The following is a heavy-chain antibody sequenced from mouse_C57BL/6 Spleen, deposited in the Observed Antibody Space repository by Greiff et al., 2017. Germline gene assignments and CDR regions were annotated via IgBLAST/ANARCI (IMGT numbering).Heavy chain of an antibody. J-gene: IGHJ1*03. CDR1: GFTFSSYA. D-gene: IGHD2-5*01. Sequence: EVQGVESGGGLVKPGGSLKLSCAASGFTFSSYAMSWVRQTPEKRLEWVATISDGGSYTYYPDNVKGRFTISRDNAKNHLYLQMSHLKSEDTAMYYCARPYSNYWYFDVWGTGTTVTVSS. V-gene: IGHV5-4*01. CDR2: ISDGGSYT. CDR3: ARPYSNYWYFDV.